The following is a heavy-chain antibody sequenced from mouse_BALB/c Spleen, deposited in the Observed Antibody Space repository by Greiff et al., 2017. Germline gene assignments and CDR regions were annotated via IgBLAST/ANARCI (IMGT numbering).Heavy chain of an antibody. V-gene: IGHV3-2*02. D-gene: IGHD1-1*01. J-gene: IGHJ1*01. CDR3: ATTTVVAKNWYFDV. CDR1: GYSITSDYA. CDR2: ISYSGST. Sequence: EVHLVESGPGLVKPSQSLSLTCTVTGYSITSDYAWNWIRQFPGNKLEWMGYISYSGSTCYNPSLKSRISITRDTSKNQFFLQFNSVTTEDTATYYCATTTVVAKNWYFDVWGAGTTVTVSS.